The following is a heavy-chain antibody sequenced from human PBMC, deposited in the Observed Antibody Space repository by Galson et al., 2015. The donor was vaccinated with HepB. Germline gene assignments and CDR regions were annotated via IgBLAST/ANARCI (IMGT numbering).Heavy chain of an antibody. CDR1: GGSISSGGYY. V-gene: IGHV4-31*03. CDR3: ARDQPYYYDSSGYNHDAFDI. D-gene: IGHD3-22*01. Sequence: TLSLTCTVSGGSISSGGYYWSWISQHPGKGLEWIGYIYYSGSTYYNPSLKSRVTISVDTSKNQFSLKLSSVTAADTAVYYCARDQPYYYDSSGYNHDAFDIWGQGTMFTVSS. CDR2: IYYSGST. J-gene: IGHJ3*02.